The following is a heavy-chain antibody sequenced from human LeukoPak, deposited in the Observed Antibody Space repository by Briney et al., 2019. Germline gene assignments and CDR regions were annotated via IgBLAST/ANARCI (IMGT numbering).Heavy chain of an antibody. J-gene: IGHJ4*02. CDR3: ARAIPRRAVAGYYFDY. CDR1: GGSISSSSYY. V-gene: IGHV4-39*07. Sequence: SETLSLTCTVSGGSISSSSYYWGWIRQPPGKGLEWIGSIYYSGSTYYNPSLKSRVTISVDTSKNQFSLKLSSVTAADTAVYYCARAIPRRAVAGYYFDYWGQGTLVTVSS. CDR2: IYYSGST. D-gene: IGHD6-19*01.